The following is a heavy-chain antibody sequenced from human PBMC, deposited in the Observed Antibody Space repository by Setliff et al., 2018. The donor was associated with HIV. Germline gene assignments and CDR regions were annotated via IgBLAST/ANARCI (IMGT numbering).Heavy chain of an antibody. CDR2: IYWDDDK. CDR1: GFSLSTGGVG. D-gene: IGHD3-22*01. J-gene: IGHJ5*02. Sequence: GSGPTLVNPTQTLTLTCTFSGFSLSTGGVGVGWIRQPPGKALEWLALIYWDDDKRYSPSLKSRLTITKDTSKNQVVLTMTNMDPVDTATYYCVHRHPHYYDSSGPKRAFDPWGQGTLVTVSS. CDR3: VHRHPHYYDSSGPKRAFDP. V-gene: IGHV2-5*02.